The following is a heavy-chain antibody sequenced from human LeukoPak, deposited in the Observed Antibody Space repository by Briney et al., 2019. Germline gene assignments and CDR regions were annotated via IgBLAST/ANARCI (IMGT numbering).Heavy chain of an antibody. V-gene: IGHV1-18*01. CDR1: GYXFTSYG. Sequence: ASVKVSCKASGYXFTSYGMSWVRQAPGQGLEWMGWISAYNGNTNYAQKLQGRVTMTTDTSTSTAYMELRSLRSDDTAVYYCARVGLDSSGYYFPFDYWGQGTLVTVSS. CDR3: ARVGLDSSGYYFPFDY. CDR2: ISAYNGNT. D-gene: IGHD3-22*01. J-gene: IGHJ4*02.